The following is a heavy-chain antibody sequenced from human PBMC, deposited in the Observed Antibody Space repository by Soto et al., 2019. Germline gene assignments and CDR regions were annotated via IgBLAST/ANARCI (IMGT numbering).Heavy chain of an antibody. CDR1: GVTCNIYG. Sequence: EVQLVESGGGLVQPGGSLRLSCAASGVTCNIYGMSWVRQAPGKGLEWVSAISGTGHSVYYGDSVKGRFTICRDNSKKTLSLQRHSRIAEDTAVYYCAKDKRLTSVTVKDYFDFGGQGTLVTVSS. CDR2: ISGTGHSV. CDR3: AKDKRLTSVTVKDYFDF. J-gene: IGHJ4*02. V-gene: IGHV3-23*04. D-gene: IGHD4-17*01.